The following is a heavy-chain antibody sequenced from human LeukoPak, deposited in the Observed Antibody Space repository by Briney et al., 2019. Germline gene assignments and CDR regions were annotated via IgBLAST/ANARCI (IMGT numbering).Heavy chain of an antibody. CDR2: ISGSGGST. J-gene: IGHJ4*02. CDR1: GFTFSSYA. Sequence: GGFLRLSCAASGFTFSSYAMSWVRQAPGKGLEWVSAISGSGGSTYYADSVKGRFTISRDNSKNTLYLQMNSLRAEDTAVYYCAKDVRVAGKNYWGQGTLVTVSS. V-gene: IGHV3-23*01. CDR3: AKDVRVAGKNY. D-gene: IGHD6-19*01.